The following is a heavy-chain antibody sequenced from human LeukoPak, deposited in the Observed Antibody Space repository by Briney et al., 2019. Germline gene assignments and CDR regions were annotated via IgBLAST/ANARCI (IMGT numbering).Heavy chain of an antibody. CDR2: IYYSGST. J-gene: IGHJ4*02. CDR1: GDFLSSGDYY. D-gene: IGHD4-17*01. CDR3: ARLCQVTTCAKFEY. V-gene: IGHV4-39*01. Sequence: SETLSLTCTVSGDFLSSGDYYWGWIRQSPGKGLTWIGSIYYSGSTLYNASFESRVTMSVDTSKNQFSLKLRSVTAADTAVYCARLCQVTTCAKFEYWGQAMLVTVSS.